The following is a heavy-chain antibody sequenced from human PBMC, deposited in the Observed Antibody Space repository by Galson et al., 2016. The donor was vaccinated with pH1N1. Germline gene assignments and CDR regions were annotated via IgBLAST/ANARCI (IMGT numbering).Heavy chain of an antibody. D-gene: IGHD3-10*01. CDR1: GGSISSHY. CDR2: IYTGGTT. V-gene: IGHV4-4*07. Sequence: ETLSLTCTVSGGSISSHYWSWIRQPAGKGLEWIGRIYTGGTTNYNPSLKSRVTISVDTSKNQFSLKLSSVTAADTAVYYCARQEWFGELGGWFDPWGQGTLVTVSS. CDR3: ARQEWFGELGGWFDP. J-gene: IGHJ5*02.